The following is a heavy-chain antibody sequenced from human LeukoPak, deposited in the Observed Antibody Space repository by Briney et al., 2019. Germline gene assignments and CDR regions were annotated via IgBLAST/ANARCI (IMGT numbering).Heavy chain of an antibody. D-gene: IGHD6-13*01. V-gene: IGHV3-21*01. CDR3: ARSKLDPHWYFDL. Sequence: GGSLRLSCGASGFTLENYAINWVRQAPGKGLEWVSAISNSEVSSITESGDGTYHADSVKGRFTISRADAENSLYLQMNSLRAEDTAVYYCARSKLDPHWYFDLWGRGTLVTVSS. CDR2: ISNSEVSSITESGDGT. CDR1: GFTLENYA. J-gene: IGHJ2*01.